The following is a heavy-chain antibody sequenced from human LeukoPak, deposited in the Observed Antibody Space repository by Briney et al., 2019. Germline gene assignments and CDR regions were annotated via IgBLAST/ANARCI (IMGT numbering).Heavy chain of an antibody. CDR2: IYHSGST. CDR3: ARDGGLAAADWFDP. Sequence: SETLSLTCAVSGGSISSGGYSWSWIRQAPGKGLEWIGYIYHSGSTYYNPSLKSRVTISVDRSKNQFSLKLSSVTAADTAVYYCARDGGLAAADWFDPWGQGTLVTVSS. CDR1: GGSISSGGYS. J-gene: IGHJ5*02. V-gene: IGHV4-30-2*01. D-gene: IGHD6-13*01.